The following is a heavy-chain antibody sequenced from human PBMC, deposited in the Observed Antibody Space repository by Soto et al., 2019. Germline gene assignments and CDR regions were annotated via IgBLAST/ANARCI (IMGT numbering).Heavy chain of an antibody. CDR2: INQYGNIT. D-gene: IGHD1-26*01. J-gene: IGHJ4*02. CDR3: AIAAWSDEGWDH. Sequence: DVRLVESGGGFIQPGGSLRLSCAASGFSFEEYEMNWVRQAPGQGLEWVSNINQYGNITYYADSVKGRFTVSRDDAKNSLLMQMDSLRAEDTALYYCAIAAWSDEGWDHGGRGTLVTVSS. CDR1: GFSFEEYE. V-gene: IGHV3-48*03.